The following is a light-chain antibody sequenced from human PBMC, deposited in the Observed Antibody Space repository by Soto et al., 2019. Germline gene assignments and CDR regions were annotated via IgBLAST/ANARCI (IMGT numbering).Light chain of an antibody. V-gene: IGLV2-11*01. CDR1: SSDVGAYKY. J-gene: IGLJ2*01. CDR2: VVT. CDR3: QSYDSSLSGHVV. Sequence: QSALAQPRSVSGSPGQSVTISCTGTSSDVGAYKYVSWYQHYPGEAPKVMIYVVTQRPSGVPDRFSGSKSGTSASLAITGLQAEDEADYYCQSYDSSLSGHVVFGGGTQLTV.